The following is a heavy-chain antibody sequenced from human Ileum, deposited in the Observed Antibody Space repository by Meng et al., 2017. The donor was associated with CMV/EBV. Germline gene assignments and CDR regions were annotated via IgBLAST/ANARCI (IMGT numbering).Heavy chain of an antibody. J-gene: IGHJ4*02. CDR1: GLTVSSNH. CDR3: ARLPSGYNSD. D-gene: IGHD3-22*01. Sequence: GESLKISCAVSGLTVSSNHMVWVRQPPGKGLQWVSVIFSGSGTNNADPVKGRFTISRDNSKNMLSLEMNNLRVEDTAVYYCARLPSGYNSDWGQGTLVTVSS. V-gene: IGHV3-53*01. CDR2: IFSGSGT.